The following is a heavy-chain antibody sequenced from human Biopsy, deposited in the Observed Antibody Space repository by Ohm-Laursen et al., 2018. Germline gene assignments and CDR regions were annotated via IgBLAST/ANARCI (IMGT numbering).Heavy chain of an antibody. V-gene: IGHV4-34*01. CDR1: GRTFSDYR. D-gene: IGHD1-26*01. J-gene: IGHJ2*01. Sequence: PGTLSLTCVVFGRTFSDYRWTWIRQPPGQGLEWIGQINQSGSTNYNPSLKSRVTISADASKYEFSLRLTSVTAADTAVYYCARHAPSYSGSYWRYFDLWGRGTLVTVSS. CDR3: ARHAPSYSGSYWRYFDL. CDR2: INQSGST.